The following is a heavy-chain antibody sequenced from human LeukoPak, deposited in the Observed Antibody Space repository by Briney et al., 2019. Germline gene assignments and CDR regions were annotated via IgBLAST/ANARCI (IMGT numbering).Heavy chain of an antibody. J-gene: IGHJ1*01. CDR3: ATYSILNAREFRY. CDR2: VQHIGGET. V-gene: IGHV3-7*01. CDR1: GFTFSNSC. D-gene: IGHD4-11*01. Sequence: PGGSLRLSCAGSGFTFSNSCMGWFRQAPGKGLEGVANVQHIGGETYYVDSVKGRFTISRDNAKNSVYLQMNSLGADDTAVYYCATYSILNAREFRYWGQGTLVTVTS.